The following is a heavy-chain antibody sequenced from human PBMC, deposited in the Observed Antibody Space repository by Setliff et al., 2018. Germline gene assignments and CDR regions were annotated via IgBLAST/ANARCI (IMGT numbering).Heavy chain of an antibody. D-gene: IGHD3-22*01. Sequence: PGGSLRLSCAASGFTFSSYWMSWVRQAPGKGLEWVSIISASGDTTYYADSVKGRFTISRDNSKNTLDLQMNSLRAEETAVYYCVKEDDSSGYYYRYCDYWGQGTLVTVSS. CDR3: VKEDDSSGYYYRYCDY. V-gene: IGHV3-23*01. J-gene: IGHJ4*02. CDR2: ISASGDTT. CDR1: GFTFSSYW.